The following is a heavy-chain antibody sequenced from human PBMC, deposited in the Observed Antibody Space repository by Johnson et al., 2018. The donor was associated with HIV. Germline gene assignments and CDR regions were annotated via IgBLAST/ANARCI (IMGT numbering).Heavy chain of an antibody. V-gene: IGHV3-53*01. CDR2: IYSGGST. D-gene: IGHD5-18*01. Sequence: VQLLESGGGLIQPGGSLRLSCAASGFTVSSNYMSWVRQAPWQGLEWVSVIYSGGSTYYADSVKGRFTISRDNSKNTLYLQMNSLRAEDTAVYYCARGLIIQLWLQAAFDIWGQGTMVTVSS. CDR1: GFTVSSNY. CDR3: ARGLIIQLWLQAAFDI. J-gene: IGHJ3*02.